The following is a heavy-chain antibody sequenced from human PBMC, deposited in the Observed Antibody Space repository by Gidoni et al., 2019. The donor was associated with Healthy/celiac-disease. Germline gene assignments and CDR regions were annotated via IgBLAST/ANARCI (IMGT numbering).Heavy chain of an antibody. D-gene: IGHD4-17*01. CDR1: GGSFSGYY. CDR2: INHSGST. Sequence: QVQLQQWGAGLLKPSETLSLTCAVYGGSFSGYYWSWIRQPPGKGLEWIGEINHSGSTNYNPSLKSRVTISVDTSKNQFSLKLSSVTAADTAVYYCARGGLRTRHDYGDYEDYWGQGTLVTVSS. J-gene: IGHJ4*02. V-gene: IGHV4-34*01. CDR3: ARGGLRTRHDYGDYEDY.